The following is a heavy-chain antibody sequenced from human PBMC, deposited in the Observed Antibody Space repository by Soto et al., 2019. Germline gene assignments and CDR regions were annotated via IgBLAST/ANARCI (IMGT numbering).Heavy chain of an antibody. D-gene: IGHD1-26*01. V-gene: IGHV3-7*03. J-gene: IGHJ4*02. CDR3: AQAIVGPRGPFF. CDR2: IKQDGSEK. CDR1: GFTFSTYW. Sequence: GGSLRLSCAASGFTFSTYWMSWVRQAPGKGLEWVANIKQDGSEKYYVDSVKGRFTISRDNAKNSLYLQMNSLRVEDTAVYYCAQAIVGPRGPFFWGQGTLVTVSS.